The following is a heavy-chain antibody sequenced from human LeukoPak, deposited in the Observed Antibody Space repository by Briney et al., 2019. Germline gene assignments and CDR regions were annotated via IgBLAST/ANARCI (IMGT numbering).Heavy chain of an antibody. J-gene: IGHJ4*02. CDR2: IYYSGST. CDR3: ARSRKYSSPLLLEY. D-gene: IGHD6-6*01. Sequence: SETLSLTCTVSGGSISSYYWSWIRQPPGKGLEWIGYIYYSGSTNYNPSLKSRVTISVDTSKNQFSLKLSSVTAADTAVYYCARSRKYSSPLLLEYWGQGTLVTVSS. CDR1: GGSISSYY. V-gene: IGHV4-59*01.